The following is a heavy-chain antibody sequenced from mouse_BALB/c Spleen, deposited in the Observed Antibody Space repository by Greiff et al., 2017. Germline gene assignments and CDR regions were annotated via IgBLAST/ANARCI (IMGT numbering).Heavy chain of an antibody. CDR2: IWGDGST. D-gene: IGHD2-14*01. CDR3: ANYYRYDYAMDY. Sequence: VQGVESGPGLVAPSQSLSITCTVSGFSLTGYGVNWVRQPPGKGLEWLGMIWGDGSTDYNSALKSRLSISKDNSKSQVFLKMNSLQTDDTVRYYCANYYRYDYAMDYWGQGTSVTVSS. V-gene: IGHV2-6-7*01. J-gene: IGHJ4*01. CDR1: GFSLTGYG.